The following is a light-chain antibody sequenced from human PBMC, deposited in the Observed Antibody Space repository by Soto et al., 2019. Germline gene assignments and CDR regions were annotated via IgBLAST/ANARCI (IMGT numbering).Light chain of an antibody. V-gene: IGKV3-15*01. CDR1: QSVNSN. J-gene: IGKJ4*01. CDR2: DAS. CDR3: QQYNKWPLT. Sequence: EIVMTQSPATLSVSPGERATLSCRASQSVNSNLAWYQQKPGQAPRLLIYDASTRATGIPARFSGSGSGTEFTLTISSLQYEDFAVYYCQQYNKWPLTFGGGTKVEIK.